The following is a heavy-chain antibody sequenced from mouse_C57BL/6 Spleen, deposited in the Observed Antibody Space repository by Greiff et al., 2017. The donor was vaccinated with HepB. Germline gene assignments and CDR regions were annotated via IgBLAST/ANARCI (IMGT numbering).Heavy chain of an antibody. Sequence: VQLQQSGAELVKPGASVKMSCKASGYTFTSYWITWVKQRPGQGLEWIGDIYPGSGSTNYNEKFKSKATLTVDTSSSTAYMQLSSLTSEDAAVYYCARSVYYNGSSYGWYFDVWGTGTTVTVSS. CDR1: GYTFTSYW. CDR2: IYPGSGST. V-gene: IGHV1-55*01. J-gene: IGHJ1*03. D-gene: IGHD1-1*01. CDR3: ARSVYYNGSSYGWYFDV.